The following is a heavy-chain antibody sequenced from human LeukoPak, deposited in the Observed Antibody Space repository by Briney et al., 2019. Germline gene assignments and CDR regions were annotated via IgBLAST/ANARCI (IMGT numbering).Heavy chain of an antibody. CDR3: ARVRDPSLPKWDAFDI. J-gene: IGHJ3*02. Sequence: PSETLSLTCSVSGGSISSSSYYWGWIRQPPGKGLEWIGYIYHSGSTNYNPSLKSRVTISVDKSKNQFSLKLSSVTAADTAVYYCARVRDPSLPKWDAFDIWDQGTTVTVSS. CDR1: GGSISSSSYY. V-gene: IGHV4-61*05. CDR2: IYHSGST. D-gene: IGHD5-24*01.